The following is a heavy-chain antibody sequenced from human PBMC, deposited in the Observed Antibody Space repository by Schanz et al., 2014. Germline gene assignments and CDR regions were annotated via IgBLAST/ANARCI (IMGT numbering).Heavy chain of an antibody. CDR2: ISANSGGT. Sequence: QVQLVQSGAEVKKPGASVKVSCKASGYTFTDYYIHWVRQAPGQGLEWMGWISANSGGTNYAQKCQGRVTMNRDTSINPPSLPLSTLKSDVSDVYYCARALFGSGHGDVWGQGTTVTVSS. D-gene: IGHD3-10*01. CDR3: ARALFGSGHGDV. V-gene: IGHV1-2*02. CDR1: GYTFTDYY. J-gene: IGHJ6*02.